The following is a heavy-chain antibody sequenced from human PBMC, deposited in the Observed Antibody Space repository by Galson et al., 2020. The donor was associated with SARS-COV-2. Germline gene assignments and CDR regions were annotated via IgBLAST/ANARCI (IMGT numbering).Heavy chain of an antibody. Sequence: ASVKVSCKASGYTFTSYAMHWVRQAPGQRLEWMGWINAGHGNTKYSQTFQGRVTITRDTSASTAYLEMSSLRPEDTAVYYCARGDYDFWSGYRYEFDYWGQGTLVTVSS. V-gene: IGHV1-3*01. J-gene: IGHJ4*02. CDR3: ARGDYDFWSGYRYEFDY. CDR1: GYTFTSYA. CDR2: INAGHGNT. D-gene: IGHD3-3*01.